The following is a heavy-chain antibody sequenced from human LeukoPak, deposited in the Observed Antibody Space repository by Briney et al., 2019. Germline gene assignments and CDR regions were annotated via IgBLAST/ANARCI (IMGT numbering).Heavy chain of an antibody. CDR1: NGSISTYY. Sequence: PSETLSLTCTVSNGSISTYYWSWIRQPPGKGLEWIGYIYYSGTTNRNPSLKSRVTMSLDTSKNQFSLKLSSVTAADTVVYYCARGGRYFDWLVYFDYWGQGTLVTVSS. D-gene: IGHD3-9*01. CDR2: IYYSGTT. CDR3: ARGGRYFDWLVYFDY. J-gene: IGHJ4*02. V-gene: IGHV4-59*01.